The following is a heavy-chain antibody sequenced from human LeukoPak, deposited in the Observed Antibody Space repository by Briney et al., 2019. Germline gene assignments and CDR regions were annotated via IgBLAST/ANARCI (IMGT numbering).Heavy chain of an antibody. J-gene: IGHJ4*02. CDR3: ARARLSDWGSLTD. CDR1: GFTFSNYA. V-gene: IGHV3-30*04. Sequence: GGSLRLSCAASGFTFSNYAMHWVRQAPGKGLEWVTLISYDGRNEFHAESVKGRFTISRDNSKNTLYLQMNSLRPEDTAVYYCARARLSDWGSLTDWGQGTLVTVSS. CDR2: ISYDGRNE. D-gene: IGHD3/OR15-3a*01.